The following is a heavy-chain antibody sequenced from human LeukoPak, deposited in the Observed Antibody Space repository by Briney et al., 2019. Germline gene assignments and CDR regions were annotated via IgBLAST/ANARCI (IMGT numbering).Heavy chain of an antibody. V-gene: IGHV3-30*02. J-gene: IGHJ5*02. CDR2: IRYDGSNK. CDR3: AKFPNGYYYDSSGYYL. CDR1: GFTFSSYG. Sequence: PGGSLRLSCAASGFTFSSYGMHWVRQAPGKGLEWVAFIRYDGSNKYYADSVKGRFTISRDNSKNTLYLQINSLRAEDTAVYYCAKFPNGYYYDSSGYYLWGQGALVTVSS. D-gene: IGHD3-22*01.